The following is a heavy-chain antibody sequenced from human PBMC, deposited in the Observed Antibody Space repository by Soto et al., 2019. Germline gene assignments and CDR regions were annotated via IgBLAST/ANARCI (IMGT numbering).Heavy chain of an antibody. V-gene: IGHV3-48*02. CDR2: ISSSSSTI. D-gene: IGHD3-9*01. CDR3: ARDQYYDILTGYYNTRGAFDI. Sequence: EVQLVESGGGLVQPGGSLRLSCAASGFTFSSYSMNWVRQAPGKGLEWVSYISSSSSTIYYADSVKGRFTISRDNAKNSLYLQMNSLRDEDTAVYYCARDQYYDILTGYYNTRGAFDIWGQGTMVTVSS. J-gene: IGHJ3*02. CDR1: GFTFSSYS.